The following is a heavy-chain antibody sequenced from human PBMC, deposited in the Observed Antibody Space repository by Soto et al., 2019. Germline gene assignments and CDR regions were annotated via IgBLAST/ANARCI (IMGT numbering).Heavy chain of an antibody. CDR1: GGTFSRYA. D-gene: IGHD5-18*01. CDR2: IIPIFGTA. V-gene: IGHV1-69*13. CDR3: ARDAIGYSYGYPLYYYGMDV. Sequence: SVKVSCKASGGTFSRYAISWVRQAPGQGLEWMGGIIPIFGTANYAQKFQGRVTITADESTSTAYMELSSLRSEDTAVYYCARDAIGYSYGYPLYYYGMDVWGQGTTVTVSS. J-gene: IGHJ6*02.